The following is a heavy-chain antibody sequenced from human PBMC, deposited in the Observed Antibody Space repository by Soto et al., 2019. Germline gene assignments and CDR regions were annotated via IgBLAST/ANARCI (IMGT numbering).Heavy chain of an antibody. J-gene: IGHJ5*01. CDR2: IYKSATT. CDR1: GDSISNLDYF. D-gene: IGHD7-27*01. V-gene: IGHV4-30-4*01. CDR3: ARGRYCLTGRCFPNWFDS. Sequence: SETLSLTCSVSGDSISNLDYFWAWIRQPPGQALEYIGYIYKSATTYYNPSFESRVAISVGTSKSQFSLNVTSVTAADTAVYFCARGRYCLTGRCFPNWFDSWGQGALVTVSS.